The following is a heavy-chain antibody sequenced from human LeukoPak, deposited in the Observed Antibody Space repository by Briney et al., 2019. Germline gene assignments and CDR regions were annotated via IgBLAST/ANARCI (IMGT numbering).Heavy chain of an antibody. CDR1: GATFSSYA. CDR2: IIPIFGTA. Sequence: ASVKVSCKASGATFSSYAISWVRQAPGQGLEWMGRIIPIFGTANYAQKFQGRVTITTDESTSTAYMELSSLRPEDTAVYYCARVVPAATSSWYFDYWGQRTLVSVS. D-gene: IGHD2-2*01. V-gene: IGHV1-69*05. J-gene: IGHJ4*02. CDR3: ARVVPAATSSWYFDY.